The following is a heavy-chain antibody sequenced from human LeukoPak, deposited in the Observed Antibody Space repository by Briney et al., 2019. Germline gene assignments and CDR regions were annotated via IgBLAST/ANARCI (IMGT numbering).Heavy chain of an antibody. D-gene: IGHD3-22*01. CDR1: GGSISSGGYS. J-gene: IGHJ4*02. CDR3: ASVYDSGGYYYDY. V-gene: IGHV4-30-2*01. CDR2: IYHSGST. Sequence: SETLSLTCAVSGGSISSGGYSWSWIRQPPGKGLEWIGYIYHSGSTYYNPSLKSRVTISVDRSKNQFSLKLSSVTAADTAVYYCASVYDSGGYYYDYWGQGTLVTVSS.